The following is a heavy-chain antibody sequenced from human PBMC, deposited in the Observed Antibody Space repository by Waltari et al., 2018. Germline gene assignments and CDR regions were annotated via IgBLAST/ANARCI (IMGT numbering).Heavy chain of an antibody. J-gene: IGHJ4*02. CDR3: ARGDGDCSDY. D-gene: IGHD4-17*01. CDR1: SSGYY. CDR2: IYHSGST. V-gene: IGHV4-38-2*02. Sequence: SSGYYWGWIRQPPGKGLEWIGSIYHSGSTYYNPSLKSRVTISVDTSKNQFSLKLSSVTAADTAVYYCARGDGDCSDYWGQGTLVTVSS.